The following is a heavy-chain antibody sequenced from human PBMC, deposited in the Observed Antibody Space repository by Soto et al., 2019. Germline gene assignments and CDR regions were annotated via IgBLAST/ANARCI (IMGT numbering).Heavy chain of an antibody. D-gene: IGHD3-16*01. CDR1: GFTFGNYA. Sequence: PGGSLRLSCTTSGFTFGNYALSWFRQAPGKGLEWVGFIRSKAYGGTAEYAASVKDRFTISRDDSESTAYLQMDSLKTDDTAVYYCARDRRPGSLGLGAAGGGMGVGGQGTTVTVSS. V-gene: IGHV3-49*03. CDR3: ARDRRPGSLGLGAAGGGMGV. CDR2: IRSKAYGGTA. J-gene: IGHJ6*02.